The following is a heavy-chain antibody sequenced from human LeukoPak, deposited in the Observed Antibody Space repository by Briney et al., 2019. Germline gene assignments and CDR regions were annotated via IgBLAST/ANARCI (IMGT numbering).Heavy chain of an antibody. J-gene: IGHJ4*02. CDR3: ARVDYWGLYYFDY. V-gene: IGHV1-46*01. CDR2: INPSGGST. Sequence: ASVKVSCKTSGYTFSEYYIYWVRQAPGQGLEWMGIINPSGGSTSYAQRFQGRVTMTRDTSTSTVYMELSSLRSEDTAVYYCARVDYWGLYYFDYWGQGTLVTVSS. D-gene: IGHD7-27*01. CDR1: GYTFSEYY.